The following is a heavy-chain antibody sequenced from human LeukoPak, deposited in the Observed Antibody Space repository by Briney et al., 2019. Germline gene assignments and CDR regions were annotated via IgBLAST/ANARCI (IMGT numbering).Heavy chain of an antibody. CDR2: INHSGST. J-gene: IGHJ4*02. V-gene: IGHV4-34*01. Sequence: SETLSLTCAVYGGSFSGYYWSWIRQPLGKGLVWIGEINHSGSTNYNPSLKSRVTISVDTSKNQFSLKLSSVTAADTAVYYCARAYDSSGRYVDYWGQGTLVTVSS. CDR3: ARAYDSSGRYVDY. CDR1: GGSFSGYY. D-gene: IGHD3-22*01.